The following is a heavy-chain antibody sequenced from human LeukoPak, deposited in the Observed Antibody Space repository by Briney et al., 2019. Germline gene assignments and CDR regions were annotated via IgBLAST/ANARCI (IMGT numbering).Heavy chain of an antibody. V-gene: IGHV6-1*01. CDR2: TYYRSKWYN. CDR3: ARRPRVPAAVYYYYGMDV. Sequence: SQTLSLTCAISGDSVSSNSAAWNWIRQSPSRGLEWLGRTYYRSKWYNDYAVSVKSRITINPDTSKNQFSLQLSSVTAADTAVYYCARRPRVPAAVYYYYGMDVWGQGTTVTVSS. J-gene: IGHJ6*02. CDR1: GDSVSSNSAA. D-gene: IGHD2-2*01.